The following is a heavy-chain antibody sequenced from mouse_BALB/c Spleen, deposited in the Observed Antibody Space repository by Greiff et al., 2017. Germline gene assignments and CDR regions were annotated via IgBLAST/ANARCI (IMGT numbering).Heavy chain of an antibody. Sequence: SGPELVKPGASVKMSCKASGYTFTSYVMHWVKQKPGQGLEWIGYINPYNDGTKYNEKFKGKATLTSDKSSSTAYMELSSLTSEDSAVYYCVCPKETATGFAYWGQGTLVTVSA. V-gene: IGHV1-14*01. J-gene: IGHJ3*01. D-gene: IGHD1-2*01. CDR2: INPYNDGT. CDR1: GYTFTSYV. CDR3: VCPKETATGFAY.